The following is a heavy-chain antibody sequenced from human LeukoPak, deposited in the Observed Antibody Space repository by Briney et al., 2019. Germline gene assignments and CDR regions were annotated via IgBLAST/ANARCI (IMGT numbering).Heavy chain of an antibody. J-gene: IGHJ4*02. CDR2: IYQSGPT. CDR3: ARGQDRYCSGGSCYSALVPFDY. Sequence: SETLSLTCTVSGYSISSGYYWGWIRQPPGKGLEWIGSIYQSGPTFYNPSLKSRVTISVDTSKNQFSLKLSSVTAADTAVYYCARGQDRYCSGGSCYSALVPFDYWGQGTLVTVSS. CDR1: GYSISSGYY. V-gene: IGHV4-38-2*02. D-gene: IGHD2-15*01.